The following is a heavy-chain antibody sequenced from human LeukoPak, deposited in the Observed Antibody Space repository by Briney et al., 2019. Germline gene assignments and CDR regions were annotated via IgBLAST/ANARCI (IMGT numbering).Heavy chain of an antibody. J-gene: IGHJ3*02. CDR2: IYPGDSDT. V-gene: IGHV5-51*01. D-gene: IGHD1-1*01. Sequence: GESLKISCKGSGYSFTSYWIGWVRQMPGKGLEWMGIIYPGDSDTRYSPSFPGQVTISADKSISTAYLQWSSLKASDTAIYYCATRYNWNDEAFDIWGQGTMVTVSS. CDR3: ATRYNWNDEAFDI. CDR1: GYSFTSYW.